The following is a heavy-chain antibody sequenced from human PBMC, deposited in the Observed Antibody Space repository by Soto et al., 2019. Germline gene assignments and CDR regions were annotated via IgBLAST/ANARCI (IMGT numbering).Heavy chain of an antibody. J-gene: IGHJ6*02. CDR3: AREPMVLGPNRSDYYYGMDV. V-gene: IGHV4-31*03. Sequence: PSETLSLTCPVSGGSISSGGYYWSWIRQHPGKGLEWIGYIYYSGSTYYNPSLKSRVTISVDTSKNQFSLKLSSVTAADTAVYYCAREPMVLGPNRSDYYYGMDVWGQGTTVTVSS. CDR1: GGSISSGGYY. D-gene: IGHD3-10*01. CDR2: IYYSGST.